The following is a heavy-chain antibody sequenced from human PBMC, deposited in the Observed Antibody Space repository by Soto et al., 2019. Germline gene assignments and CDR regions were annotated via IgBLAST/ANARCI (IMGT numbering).Heavy chain of an antibody. CDR3: ARHRYYEGSVPGYGMDV. CDR2: ISDGGSFI. D-gene: IGHD3-16*01. V-gene: IGHV3-11*01. Sequence: GGSLRLSCAASGFTFSDYYMSWIRQAPGKGLEYISYISDGGSFIYYADSVKGRFTISRDTAKASLYLQMNSLRAEDTALYYCARHRYYEGSVPGYGMDVWGQGTTVTVSS. CDR1: GFTFSDYY. J-gene: IGHJ6*02.